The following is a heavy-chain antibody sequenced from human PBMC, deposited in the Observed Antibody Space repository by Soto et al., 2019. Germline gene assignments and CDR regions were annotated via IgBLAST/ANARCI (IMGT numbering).Heavy chain of an antibody. Sequence: ASVKVSCKASGYTFTSYDINWVRQATGQGLEWMGWMNPNSGNTGYAQKFQGRVTMTRNTSISTAYMELSSLRSEDTAVYYCARKYCSGGSCYSVYYYYGVDVWGQGTTVTVSS. CDR2: MNPNSGNT. CDR1: GYTFTSYD. D-gene: IGHD2-15*01. J-gene: IGHJ6*02. CDR3: ARKYCSGGSCYSVYYYYGVDV. V-gene: IGHV1-8*01.